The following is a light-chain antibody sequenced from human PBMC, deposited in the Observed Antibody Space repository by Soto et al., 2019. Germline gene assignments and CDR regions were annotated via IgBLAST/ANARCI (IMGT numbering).Light chain of an antibody. Sequence: IVLTQSPATLSLSPGDRATLSCGASQGVSSNYLAWYQQKPGLAPRLLIYAASSRATGIPDRFSGSGSGADFTLTISRLEPEDFAVYYCHQYGNSPFSFGPGTKLDI. CDR3: HQYGNSPFS. J-gene: IGKJ3*01. V-gene: IGKV3D-20*01. CDR2: AAS. CDR1: QGVSSNY.